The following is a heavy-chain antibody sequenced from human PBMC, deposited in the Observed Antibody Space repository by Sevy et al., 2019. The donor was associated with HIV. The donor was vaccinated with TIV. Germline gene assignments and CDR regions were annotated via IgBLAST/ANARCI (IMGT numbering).Heavy chain of an antibody. V-gene: IGHV1-69*04. J-gene: IGHJ4*02. D-gene: IGHD6-13*01. Sequence: ASVKVSCKASGGTFSSYAISWVRQAPGQGLEWMGRIIPILGIANYAQKFQGRVTITADKSTSTAYMELSSLGSEDTAVYYCAREGYSSSYYWGQGTLVTVSS. CDR2: IIPILGIA. CDR1: GGTFSSYA. CDR3: AREGYSSSYY.